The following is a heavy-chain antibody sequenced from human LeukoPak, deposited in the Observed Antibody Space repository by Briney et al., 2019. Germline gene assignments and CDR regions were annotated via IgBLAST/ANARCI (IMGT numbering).Heavy chain of an antibody. CDR1: GFTFSNYW. CDR2: ISPDGSST. D-gene: IGHD6-6*01. CDR3: AREYSSSFGRAFDY. V-gene: IGHV3-74*01. Sequence: PGGSLRLSCAASGFTFSNYWMHWVRQGPGKGLVWVSRISPDGSSTTYADSVKGRFIISRDNAQNTVYLQMSSLRLEDTAVYYCAREYSSSFGRAFDYWGQGTLVTASS. J-gene: IGHJ4*02.